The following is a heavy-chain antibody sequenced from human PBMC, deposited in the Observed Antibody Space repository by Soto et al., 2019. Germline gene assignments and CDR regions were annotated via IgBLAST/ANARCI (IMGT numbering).Heavy chain of an antibody. Sequence: QVQLQESGPGLVKPSQTLSLTCNVSGGSISSGDYYWTWIRQHPGKGLEWIGYIYYSGYTYYNPSLKSRVVISVDSSKNQFSLKLNSVTAADTAVYYCARVVNNYESGGIMPHYFDYWGQGTLVTVSS. CDR3: ARVVNNYESGGIMPHYFDY. J-gene: IGHJ4*02. D-gene: IGHD3-22*01. V-gene: IGHV4-31*03. CDR1: GGSISSGDYY. CDR2: IYYSGYT.